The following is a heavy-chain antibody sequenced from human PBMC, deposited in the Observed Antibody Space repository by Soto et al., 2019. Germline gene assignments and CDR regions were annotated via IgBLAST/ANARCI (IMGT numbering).Heavy chain of an antibody. J-gene: IGHJ4*02. Sequence: GGSLRLSCAASEFTFSNYAMSWVRQAPGKGLEWVSAISYGGGTTYYADSVKGRFTISRDNSKNTLYLQMNSLRAEDTAVYYSAKNPGYYYDSTGYHFDYWGQGTLVTVSS. CDR2: ISYGGGTT. CDR3: AKNPGYYYDSTGYHFDY. CDR1: EFTFSNYA. D-gene: IGHD3-22*01. V-gene: IGHV3-23*01.